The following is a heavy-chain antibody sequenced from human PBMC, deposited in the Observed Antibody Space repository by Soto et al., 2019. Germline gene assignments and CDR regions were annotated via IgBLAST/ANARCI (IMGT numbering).Heavy chain of an antibody. Sequence: GGSLRLSCAAAGCSFGTYAMQWVRQAPGTGLVWVALISYDGSEKYYSDSVQGRFIVYRDNPRKNLYLEMNGLRPEDTGVYYCARPVEPFYYYGMAVWGQGTTVTVSS. CDR2: ISYDGSEK. CDR3: ARPVEPFYYYGMAV. CDR1: GCSFGTYA. J-gene: IGHJ6*02. V-gene: IGHV3-30-3*01.